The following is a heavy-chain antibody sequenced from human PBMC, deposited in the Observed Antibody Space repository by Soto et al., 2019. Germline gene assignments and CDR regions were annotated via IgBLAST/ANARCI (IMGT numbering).Heavy chain of an antibody. J-gene: IGHJ5*02. D-gene: IGHD3-3*01. CDR1: GGSISSYY. V-gene: IGHV4-59*01. CDR3: AREGRVTVFGVVGGNWFDP. CDR2: IYYSGNI. Sequence: SETLSLTCTVSGGSISSYYWSWIRQPPGKGLEWIGYIYYSGNIYYNPSLKSLVTISVDTSKNQFSLKLSSVTAADTAVYYCAREGRVTVFGVVGGNWFDPWGQGTLVTVSS.